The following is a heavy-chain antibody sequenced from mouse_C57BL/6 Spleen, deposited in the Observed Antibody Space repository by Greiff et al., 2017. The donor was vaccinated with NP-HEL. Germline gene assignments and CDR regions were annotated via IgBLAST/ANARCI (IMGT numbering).Heavy chain of an antibody. CDR2: ISDGGSYT. CDR3: AREGTTVVATLYYAMDY. J-gene: IGHJ4*01. D-gene: IGHD1-1*01. V-gene: IGHV5-4*01. CDR1: GFTFSSYA. Sequence: EVHLVESGGGLVKPGGSLKLSCAASGFTFSSYAMSWVRQTPEKRLEWVATISDGGSYTYYPDNVKGRFTISRDNAKNNLYLQMSHLKSEDTAMYYCAREGTTVVATLYYAMDYWGQRTSVTVSS.